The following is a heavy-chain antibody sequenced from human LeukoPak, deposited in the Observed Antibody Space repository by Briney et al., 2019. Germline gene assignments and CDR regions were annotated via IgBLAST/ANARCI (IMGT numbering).Heavy chain of an antibody. CDR2: ISSSNI. J-gene: IGHJ4*02. CDR1: GFTFSSYS. V-gene: IGHV3-48*01. CDR3: ARDVEQWLVRVYYFDY. D-gene: IGHD6-19*01. Sequence: GGSLRLSCAASGFTFSSYSMSWVRQAPGKGLEWVSYISSSNIYYADSVKGRFTISRDNGKNSLYLQMNSLRAEDTAVYYCARDVEQWLVRVYYFDYWGQGTLVTVSS.